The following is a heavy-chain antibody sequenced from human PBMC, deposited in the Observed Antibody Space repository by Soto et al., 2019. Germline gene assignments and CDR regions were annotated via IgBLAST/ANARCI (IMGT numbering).Heavy chain of an antibody. V-gene: IGHV4-31*03. CDR3: ARSVDILTGFDY. CDR1: GGSISSGGYY. CDR2: IYYSGST. D-gene: IGHD3-9*01. Sequence: SETLSLTCTVSGGSISSGGYYWSWIRQHPGKGLEWIEYIYYSGSTYYNPSLKSRVTISVDTSKNQFSLKLSSVTAADTAVYYCARSVDILTGFDYWGQGTLVTVSS. J-gene: IGHJ4*02.